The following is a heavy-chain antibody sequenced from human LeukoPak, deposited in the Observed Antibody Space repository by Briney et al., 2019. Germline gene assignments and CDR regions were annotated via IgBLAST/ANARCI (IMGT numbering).Heavy chain of an antibody. CDR2: IYYSGST. Sequence: SETLSLTCTVSGGSISSYYWSWIRQPPGKGLEWIGYIYYSGSTNYNPSLKSRVTISVDTSKNQFSLKLSSVTAADTAVYYCARDTRAYNYGLDYWGQGILVTVSS. CDR3: ARDTRAYNYGLDY. V-gene: IGHV4-59*01. CDR1: GGSISSYY. J-gene: IGHJ4*02. D-gene: IGHD5-18*01.